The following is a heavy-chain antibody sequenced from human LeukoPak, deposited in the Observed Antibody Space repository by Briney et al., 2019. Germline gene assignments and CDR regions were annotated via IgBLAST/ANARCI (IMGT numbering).Heavy chain of an antibody. J-gene: IGHJ3*02. V-gene: IGHV3-13*01. D-gene: IGHD6-25*01. Sequence: PGGSLRLSCAASRFTFSNYDMHWLRQATGKGLEWVSGIGIPGDTYYPDSVKGRFTISRENAKNSLYLQMNSLRAGDTAVYFCARAHVAAGLAFDIWGQGTMVTVSS. CDR1: RFTFSNYD. CDR2: IGIPGDT. CDR3: ARAHVAAGLAFDI.